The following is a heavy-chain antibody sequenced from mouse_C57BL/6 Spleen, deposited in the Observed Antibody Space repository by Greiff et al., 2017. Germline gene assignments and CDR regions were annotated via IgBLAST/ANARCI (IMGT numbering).Heavy chain of an antibody. CDR2: ISDGGSYT. Sequence: VQLKESGGGLVKPGGSLKLSCAASGFTFSSYAMSWVRQTPEKRLEWVATISDGGSYTYYPDNVKGRFTISRDNAKNNLYLQMSHLKSEDTAMYYCARDLRDYYGSSYIDYWGQGTTLTVSS. D-gene: IGHD1-1*01. CDR1: GFTFSSYA. V-gene: IGHV5-4*01. CDR3: ARDLRDYYGSSYIDY. J-gene: IGHJ2*01.